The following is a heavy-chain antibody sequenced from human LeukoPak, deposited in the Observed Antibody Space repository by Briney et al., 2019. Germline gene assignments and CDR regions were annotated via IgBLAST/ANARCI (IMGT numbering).Heavy chain of an antibody. Sequence: PGGSLRLSCAASGFTFSSYGMHWVRQAPGKGLEWVAVIWYDGSNKYYADSVKGRFTISRDNSKNTLYLQMNSLRAEDTAVYYCAKDRIGVAPAAMDYWGQGTLVTVSS. CDR2: IWYDGSNK. V-gene: IGHV3-33*06. J-gene: IGHJ4*02. D-gene: IGHD2-2*01. CDR3: AKDRIGVAPAAMDY. CDR1: GFTFSSYG.